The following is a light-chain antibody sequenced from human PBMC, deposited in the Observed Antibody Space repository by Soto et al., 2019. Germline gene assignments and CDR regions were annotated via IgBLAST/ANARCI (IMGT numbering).Light chain of an antibody. J-gene: IGLJ1*01. CDR1: SSDVGCYNY. Sequence: QSALTQPASVSGSPGQSITISCTGTSSDVGCYNYVSWYQQHPGKAPKLMIYDVSNRPSGVSNRFSGSKSGNTASLTISGLQAEDEADYYCSSYTSSSTLEGYVFGTGTKVTVL. CDR3: SSYTSSSTLEGYV. CDR2: DVS. V-gene: IGLV2-14*01.